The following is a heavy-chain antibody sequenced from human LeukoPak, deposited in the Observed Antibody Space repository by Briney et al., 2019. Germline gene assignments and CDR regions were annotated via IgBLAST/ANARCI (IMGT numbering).Heavy chain of an antibody. CDR1: GFTFSSYS. Sequence: PGGSLRLSCAASGFTFSSYSMNWVRQAPGKGLEWVSSISSSSSYIYYADSVKGRFTISRDNAKNSLYLQMNSLRAEDTAVYYCARDGWSGYYHFDYWGQGTLVTVSS. J-gene: IGHJ4*02. CDR2: ISSSSSYI. D-gene: IGHD3-3*01. V-gene: IGHV3-21*01. CDR3: ARDGWSGYYHFDY.